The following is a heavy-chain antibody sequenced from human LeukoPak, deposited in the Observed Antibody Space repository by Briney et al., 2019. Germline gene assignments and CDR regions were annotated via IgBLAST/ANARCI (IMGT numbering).Heavy chain of an antibody. CDR2: INHSGST. CDR1: GGSFSGYY. J-gene: IGHJ3*02. CDR3: ARGLGDYGDYPRDDAFDI. Sequence: AETLSLTCAVYGGSFSGYYWSWIRQPPGKGLEWIGEINHSGSTNYNPSLKSRVTISVDTSKNQFSLKLSSVTATDTAVYYCARGLGDYGDYPRDDAFDIWGQGTMVTVSS. V-gene: IGHV4-34*01. D-gene: IGHD4-17*01.